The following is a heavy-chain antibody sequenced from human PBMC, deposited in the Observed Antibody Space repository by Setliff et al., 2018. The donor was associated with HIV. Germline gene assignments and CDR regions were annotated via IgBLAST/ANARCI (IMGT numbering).Heavy chain of an antibody. D-gene: IGHD3-10*01. CDR1: GYTFTGYY. CDR3: ARVGSRTIWFLLDY. J-gene: IGHJ4*02. CDR2: INPNSGGT. V-gene: IGHV1-2*02. Sequence: ASVKVSCKASGYTFTGYYMHWVRQAPGQGLEWTGWINPNSGGTNHAQKFQGRVTMTRDTSITTAYMELSGLRSDDTAVYYCARVGSRTIWFLLDYWGQGTLVTVSS.